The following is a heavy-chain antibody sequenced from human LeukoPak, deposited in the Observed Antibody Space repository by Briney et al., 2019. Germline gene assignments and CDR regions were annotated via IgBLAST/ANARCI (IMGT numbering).Heavy chain of an antibody. J-gene: IGHJ6*03. Sequence: PGGSLRLSCAASGFTFSTYGMHWVRQAPGKGLEWVALIRYDGSNKWYADSVKGRFTISRDNSKNTLYLQMNSLRAEDAALYYCAKDRAVMAYYYYYYMDVWGKGTTVTVSS. D-gene: IGHD2-8*01. CDR2: IRYDGSNK. CDR1: GFTFSTYG. CDR3: AKDRAVMAYYYYYYMDV. V-gene: IGHV3-30*02.